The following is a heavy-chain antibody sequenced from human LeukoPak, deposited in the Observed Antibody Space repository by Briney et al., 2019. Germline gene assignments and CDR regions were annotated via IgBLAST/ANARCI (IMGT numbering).Heavy chain of an antibody. CDR3: ARITPDTIFGVVIIGSIDI. CDR2: IYYSGST. Sequence: SETLSLTCTVSGGSISSYYWSWIRQPPGKGLEWIGYIYYSGSTNYNPSLKSRVTISVNTSKNQFSLKLSSVTAADTAVYYCARITPDTIFGVVIIGSIDIWGQGTMVTVSS. CDR1: GGSISSYY. D-gene: IGHD3-3*01. V-gene: IGHV4-59*01. J-gene: IGHJ3*02.